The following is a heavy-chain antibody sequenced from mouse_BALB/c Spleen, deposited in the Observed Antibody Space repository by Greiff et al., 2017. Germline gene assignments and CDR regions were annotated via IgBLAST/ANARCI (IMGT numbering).Heavy chain of an antibody. V-gene: IGHV1-80*01. J-gene: IGHJ1*01. CDR3: ARPQLTVTYFDF. D-gene: IGHD4-1*01. CDR2: IYPGDGDT. CDR1: GYAFSSYW. Sequence: QVQLQQSGAELVRPGSSVKISCKASGYAFSSYWMNWVKQRPGQGLEWIGQIYPGDGDTNYNGKFKGKATLTADKSSSTAYMQLSSLTSEDSAFYFCARPQLTVTYFDFWGAGTTVTVSS.